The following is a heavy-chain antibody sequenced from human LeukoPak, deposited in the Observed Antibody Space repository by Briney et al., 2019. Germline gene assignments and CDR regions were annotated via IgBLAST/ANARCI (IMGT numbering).Heavy chain of an antibody. CDR2: IYYSGST. CDR3: ARDSGYYGSGDAFDI. V-gene: IGHV4-59*01. J-gene: IGHJ3*02. Sequence: SETLSLTCTVSGGSISSYYWSWIRQPPGKGQEWIGYIYYSGSTNYNPSLKSRVTISVDTSKNQFSLKLGSVTAADTAVYYCARDSGYYGSGDAFDIWGQGTMVTVSS. D-gene: IGHD3-10*01. CDR1: GGSISSYY.